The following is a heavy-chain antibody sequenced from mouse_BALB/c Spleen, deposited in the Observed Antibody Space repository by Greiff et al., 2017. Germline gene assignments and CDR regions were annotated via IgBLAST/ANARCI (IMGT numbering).Heavy chain of an antibody. CDR1: GFTFSSYA. V-gene: IGHV5-6-5*01. J-gene: IGHJ3*01. D-gene: IGHD2-3*01. CDR3: ATDGYYPALFAY. CDR2: ISSGGST. Sequence: EVKLMESGGGLVKPGGSLKLSCAASGFTFSSYAMSWVRQTPEKRLEWVASISSGGSTYYPDSVKGRFTISRDNARNILYLQMSSLRSEDTAMYYCATDGYYPALFAYWGQGTLVTVSA.